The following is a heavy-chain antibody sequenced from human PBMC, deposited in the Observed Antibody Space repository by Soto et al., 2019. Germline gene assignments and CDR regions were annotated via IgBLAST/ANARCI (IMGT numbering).Heavy chain of an antibody. CDR3: ARDRGAHITIFGVVTPYYYYGMDV. J-gene: IGHJ6*02. CDR2: IYYSGST. Sequence: SSETLSLTCTVSGGSISSYYWSWIRQPPGKGLEWIGYIYYSGSTNYNPSLKSRVTISVDTSKNQFSLKLSSVTAADTAVYYCARDRGAHITIFGVVTPYYYYGMDVWGQGTTVTVSS. V-gene: IGHV4-59*01. D-gene: IGHD3-3*01. CDR1: GGSISSYY.